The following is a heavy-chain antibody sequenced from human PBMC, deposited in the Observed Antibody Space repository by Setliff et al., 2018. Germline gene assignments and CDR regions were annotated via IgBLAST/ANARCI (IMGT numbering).Heavy chain of an antibody. D-gene: IGHD3-16*01. J-gene: IGHJ4*02. V-gene: IGHV4-59*01. CDR1: GGSISSYY. CDR2: IYYSGST. CDR3: ARLRGAFHY. Sequence: PSETLSLTCTVSGGSISSYYWSWIRQPPGKRLEWIGYIYYSGSTNYNPSLESRVTISVDTSKNQFSLRLNSATAADTAVYYCARLRGAFHYWGQGTLVTVSS.